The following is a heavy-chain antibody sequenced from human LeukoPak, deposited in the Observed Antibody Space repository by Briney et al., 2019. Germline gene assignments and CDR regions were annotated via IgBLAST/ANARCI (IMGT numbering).Heavy chain of an antibody. CDR2: IYTSGST. Sequence: SETLSLTCTVSGGSISSYYWSWIRQPAGKGLEWIGRIYTSGSTNYNPSLKSRVTMSVDTSKNQFSLKLSSVTAADTAVYYCARGHYDILTGPWPFDYWGQGTLVTVSS. D-gene: IGHD3-9*01. CDR3: ARGHYDILTGPWPFDY. CDR1: GGSISSYY. V-gene: IGHV4-4*07. J-gene: IGHJ4*02.